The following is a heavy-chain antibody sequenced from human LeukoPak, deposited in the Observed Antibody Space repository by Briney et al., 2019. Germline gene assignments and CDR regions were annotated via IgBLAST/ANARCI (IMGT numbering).Heavy chain of an antibody. Sequence: PSETLSLTCAVSSGSIFSSNWWSWVRQPPGKGLEWIGQIFHSGSTSYSPSLKSRVTISLDKSKNQFSLNLTSVTAADTAVYYCARDQLYCSSSSCRNLGWFDPWGQGTLVTVSS. D-gene: IGHD2-2*01. J-gene: IGHJ5*02. CDR2: IFHSGST. CDR1: SGSIFSSNW. V-gene: IGHV4-4*02. CDR3: ARDQLYCSSSSCRNLGWFDP.